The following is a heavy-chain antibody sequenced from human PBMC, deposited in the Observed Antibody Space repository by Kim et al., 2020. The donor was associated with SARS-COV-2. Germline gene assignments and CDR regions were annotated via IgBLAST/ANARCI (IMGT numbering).Heavy chain of an antibody. J-gene: IGHJ4*02. CDR1: GYTFTGYY. V-gene: IGHV1-2*06. CDR2: INPNSGGT. CDR3: ARDRYDFWSGYSPRYFDY. D-gene: IGHD3-3*01. Sequence: ASVKVSCKASGYTFTGYYMHWVRQAPGQGLEWMGRINPNSGGTNYAQKFQGRVTMTRDTSISTAYMELSRLRSDDTAVYYCARDRYDFWSGYSPRYFDYWGQGTLVTVSS.